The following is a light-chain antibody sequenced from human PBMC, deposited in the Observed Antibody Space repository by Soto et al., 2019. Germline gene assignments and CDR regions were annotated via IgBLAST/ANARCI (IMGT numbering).Light chain of an antibody. CDR2: KAS. V-gene: IGKV1-5*03. Sequence: DIQMPQSPSTLSASVGARVTITCRASQSISSWLAWYQQKPGKAPKLLIYKASSLESGVPSRFSGSGSGTEFTLTISSLQPDDFATYYCQQYNSYSPWTFGQGTKVDIK. CDR1: QSISSW. CDR3: QQYNSYSPWT. J-gene: IGKJ1*01.